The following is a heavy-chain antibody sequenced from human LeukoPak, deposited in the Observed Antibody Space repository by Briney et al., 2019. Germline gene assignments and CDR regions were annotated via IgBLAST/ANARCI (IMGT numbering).Heavy chain of an antibody. J-gene: IGHJ3*02. V-gene: IGHV4-59*11. Sequence: SETLSLTCTVSVDSFSSPYWNWIRQPPGKGLEWIGYISYIGSTNSNPSFKSRVTISVDTSKNQFSLKVSSVTAADTAVYYCARDPTTVTKGFDIWGQGTLVTVSS. CDR3: ARDPTTVTKGFDI. CDR1: VDSFSSPY. D-gene: IGHD4-17*01. CDR2: ISYIGST.